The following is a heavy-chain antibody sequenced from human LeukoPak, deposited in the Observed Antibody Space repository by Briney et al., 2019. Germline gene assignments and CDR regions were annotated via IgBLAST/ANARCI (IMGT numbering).Heavy chain of an antibody. CDR3: AREGSSWYAGYYYYYYYMDV. CDR1: GGSISSGSYY. CDR2: IYTSGST. V-gene: IGHV4-61*02. Sequence: SQTLSLTCTVSGGSISSGSYYWSWIRQPAGKGLEWIGRIYTSGSTNYNPSLKSRVTISVDTSKNQFSLKLSSVTAADTAVYYCAREGSSWYAGYYYYYYYMDVWGKGTTVTISS. J-gene: IGHJ6*03. D-gene: IGHD6-13*01.